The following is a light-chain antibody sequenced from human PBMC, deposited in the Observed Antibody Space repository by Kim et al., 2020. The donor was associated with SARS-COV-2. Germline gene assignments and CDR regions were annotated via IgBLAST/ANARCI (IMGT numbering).Light chain of an antibody. CDR1: QSIGNW. J-gene: IGKJ3*01. CDR3: QQYHSYSL. Sequence: DIQLTQSPSTLSASVGDRVTITCRASQSIGNWLAWYQQKPGRAPNLLIYSASNLKSGVPSRFSGSGSETEFTLTISSLQPDDSATYYCQQYHSYSLFGPGTKVDIK. V-gene: IGKV1-5*01. CDR2: SAS.